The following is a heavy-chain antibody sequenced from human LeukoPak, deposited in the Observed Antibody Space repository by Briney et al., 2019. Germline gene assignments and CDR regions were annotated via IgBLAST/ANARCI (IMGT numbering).Heavy chain of an antibody. CDR1: GYIFTSYV. Sequence: ASVKVSCKASGYIFTSYVINWVRQAPGQGLEWMGLIIPIFGTRSYVQKFQGRVTINADESTSTAYMELSSLRSEDTAVYYCAEVVLPNLILPNDAFDIWGQGTMVTVSS. J-gene: IGHJ3*02. V-gene: IGHV1-69*13. CDR3: AEVVLPNLILPNDAFDI. CDR2: IIPIFGTR. D-gene: IGHD2/OR15-2a*01.